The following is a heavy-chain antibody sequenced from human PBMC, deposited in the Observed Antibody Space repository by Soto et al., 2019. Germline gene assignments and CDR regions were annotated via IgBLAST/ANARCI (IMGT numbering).Heavy chain of an antibody. CDR3: ARAMGAARPIYYYYGMDV. CDR1: GGTFSSYA. CDR2: IIPIFGTA. D-gene: IGHD6-6*01. J-gene: IGHJ6*02. V-gene: IGHV1-69*13. Sequence: ASVKVSCKASGGTFSSYAISWVRQAPGQGXEWMGGIIPIFGTANYAQKFQGRVTITADESTSTAHMELSSLRSEDTAVYYCARAMGAARPIYYYYGMDVWGQGTTVTVSS.